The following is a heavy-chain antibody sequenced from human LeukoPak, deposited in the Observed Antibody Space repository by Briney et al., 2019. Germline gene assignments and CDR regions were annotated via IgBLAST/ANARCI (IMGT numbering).Heavy chain of an antibody. CDR2: IKEDGSEK. V-gene: IGHV3-7*01. D-gene: IGHD3-10*02. J-gene: IGHJ6*02. CDR3: ARELLCRSCYGMDV. Sequence: PGGSLRLSCAASGFTFSSYGMHWVRQAPGKGLEWVANIKEDGSEKYYVDSVKGRFTISRDNAKNSLYLQMNSLGADDTAVYYCARELLCRSCYGMDVWGQGTAVTVSS. CDR1: GFTFSSYG.